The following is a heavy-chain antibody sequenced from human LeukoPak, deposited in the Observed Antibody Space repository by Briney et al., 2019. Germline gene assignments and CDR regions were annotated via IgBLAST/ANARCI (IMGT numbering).Heavy chain of an antibody. CDR2: IWYDGSNK. V-gene: IGHV3-33*06. J-gene: IGHJ5*02. CDR3: AKVAVSTAGTWWFDT. CDR1: GFTFSSYG. D-gene: IGHD6-13*01. Sequence: GGSLRLSCAASGFTFSSYGMHWVRQAPGKGLEWVAVIWYDGSNKYYADSVKGRFTISRDNSRNTMFLQMNSLRADDTAVYYCAKVAVSTAGTWWFDTWGQGTLVTVSS.